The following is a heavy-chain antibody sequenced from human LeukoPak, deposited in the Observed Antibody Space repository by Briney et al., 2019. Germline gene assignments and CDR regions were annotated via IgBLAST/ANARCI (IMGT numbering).Heavy chain of an antibody. CDR2: IIPIFGIA. V-gene: IGHV1-69*04. D-gene: IGHD3-3*01. J-gene: IGHJ3*02. Sequence: ASVKVSCKASGYTFTSYGISWVRQAPGQGLEWMGRIIPIFGIANYAQKFQGRVTITADKSTSTAYMELSSLRSEDTAVYYCARATIFGVVIDNNAFDIWGQGTMVTVSS. CDR3: ARATIFGVVIDNNAFDI. CDR1: GYTFTSYG.